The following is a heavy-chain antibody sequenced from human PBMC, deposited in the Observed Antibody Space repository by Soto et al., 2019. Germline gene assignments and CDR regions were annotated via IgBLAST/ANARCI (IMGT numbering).Heavy chain of an antibody. V-gene: IGHV3-48*01. J-gene: IGHJ4*02. CDR2: ISSRSSTI. CDR3: AKENGYSSSWFEFDY. D-gene: IGHD6-13*01. Sequence: GGSLRLSCAASGFTFSSYSMNWVRQAPGKGLKWVSYISSRSSTIYYADSVKGRFTISRDNAKNTLYLQMNSLRAEDTAVYYCAKENGYSSSWFEFDYWGQGTLVTVSS. CDR1: GFTFSSYS.